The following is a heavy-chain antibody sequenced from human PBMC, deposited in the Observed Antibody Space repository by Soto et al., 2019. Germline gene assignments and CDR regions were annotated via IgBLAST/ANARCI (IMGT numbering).Heavy chain of an antibody. CDR2: ISYDGSNK. V-gene: IGHV3-30*03. CDR1: GFTFSSYG. CDR3: AMSGYSYGYSDY. Sequence: QPGGSLRLSCAASGFTFSSYGMHWVRQAPGKGLEWVAVISYDGSNKYYADSVKGRFTISRDNSKNTLYLQMNSLRAEDTAVYYCAMSGYSYGYSDYWGQGTLVTVSS. J-gene: IGHJ4*02. D-gene: IGHD5-18*01.